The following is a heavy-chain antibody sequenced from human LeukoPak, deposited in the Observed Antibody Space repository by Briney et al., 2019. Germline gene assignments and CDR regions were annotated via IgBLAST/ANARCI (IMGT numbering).Heavy chain of an antibody. CDR2: NSDGSST. J-gene: IGHJ5*02. D-gene: IGHD1-26*01. Sequence: PGGSLTLSCAASGLAFSSYWMHWVRQAPGKGLEWVSRNSDGSSTSYADSVKGRFAIARDNAKNTLYLQMNSLRAEDTAVYYCARPGIVGATRWFDPWGQGTLVTVSS. CDR3: ARPGIVGATRWFDP. CDR1: GLAFSSYW. V-gene: IGHV3-74*01.